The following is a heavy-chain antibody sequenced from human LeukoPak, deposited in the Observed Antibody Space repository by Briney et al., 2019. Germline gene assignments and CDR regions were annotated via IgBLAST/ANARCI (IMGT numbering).Heavy chain of an antibody. CDR2: IYHSGST. CDR3: ARVSIAVAGMGDLDY. J-gene: IGHJ4*02. CDR1: GGSISSSNW. D-gene: IGHD6-19*01. V-gene: IGHV4-4*02. Sequence: KPSGTLSLTCAVSGGSISSSNWWSWVRQPPGKGLEWIGEIYHSGSTNYNPSLKSRVTISVDKSKNQFSLKLSSVTAADTAVYYCARVSIAVAGMGDLDYWGQGTLVTVSS.